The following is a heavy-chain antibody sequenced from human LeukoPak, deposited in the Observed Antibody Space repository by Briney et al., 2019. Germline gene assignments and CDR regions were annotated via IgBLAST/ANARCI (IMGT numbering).Heavy chain of an antibody. V-gene: IGHV4-39*01. J-gene: IGHJ4*02. CDR1: GGSITSSSYY. CDR2: IYYSGNT. D-gene: IGHD1-14*01. Sequence: SETLSLTCAVYGGSITSSSYYWGWIRQPPGKGLEWIGSIYYSGNTYYKPSLKSRVTISVDTSKNQFSLKLSSVTVADTAVYYCARHDGSNNLDYWGQGTLVTVSS. CDR3: ARHDGSNNLDY.